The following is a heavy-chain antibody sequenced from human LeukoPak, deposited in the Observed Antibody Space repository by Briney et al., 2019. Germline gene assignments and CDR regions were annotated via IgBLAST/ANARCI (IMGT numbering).Heavy chain of an antibody. CDR1: GYTFTSYF. D-gene: IGHD6-13*01. V-gene: IGHV1-18*04. CDR2: ISAYNGNT. Sequence: GASVKVSCKAFGYTFTSYFMHWVRQAPGQGLEWMGWISAYNGNTNYAQKLQGRVTMTTDTSTSTAYMELRSLRSDDTAVYYCARDSSSLDAFDIWGQGTMVTVSS. CDR3: ARDSSSLDAFDI. J-gene: IGHJ3*02.